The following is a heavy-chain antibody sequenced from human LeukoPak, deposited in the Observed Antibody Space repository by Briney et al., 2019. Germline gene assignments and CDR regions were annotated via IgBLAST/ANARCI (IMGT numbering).Heavy chain of an antibody. CDR3: ARRRWGGYFDFDY. CDR2: IYYTGVT. D-gene: IGHD3-16*01. Sequence: SSETLSLTCTVSGGSFTNHYWSWIRQPPGKGLEWIGYIYYTGVTNYNPSLKSRVTISVDTSKNQFSLRLNSVPAADTAVYYCARRRWGGYFDFDYWGQGTLVTVSS. V-gene: IGHV4-59*08. CDR1: GGSFTNHY. J-gene: IGHJ4*02.